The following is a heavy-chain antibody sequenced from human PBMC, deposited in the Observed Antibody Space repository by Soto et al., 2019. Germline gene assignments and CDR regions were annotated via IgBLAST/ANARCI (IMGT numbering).Heavy chain of an antibody. J-gene: IGHJ4*02. CDR2: IHYSGTT. Sequence: LSLTCTVSGGSTRNYFWTWIRQPPGKGLEWIGYIHYSGTTSFFPSYNPSLRSRVTISEDTSKNQFSLKLLSVTTADTAVYFCAAGEASSRNLAPYYLDFWGQGTLVTVSS. CDR1: GGSTRNYF. D-gene: IGHD6-13*01. CDR3: AAGEASSRNLAPYYLDF. V-gene: IGHV4-59*01.